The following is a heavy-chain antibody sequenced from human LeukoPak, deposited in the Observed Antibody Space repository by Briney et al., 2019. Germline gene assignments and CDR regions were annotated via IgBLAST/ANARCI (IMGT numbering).Heavy chain of an antibody. CDR2: ITSSSSSI. V-gene: IGHV3-48*01. CDR3: ARMSGYDSRYYYYYYMDV. J-gene: IGHJ6*03. Sequence: GGSLRLSCAASGFTFSSYGMNWVRQAPGKGLQWVSYITSSSSSIYYADSVKGRFTISRDNAKNSLYLQMNSLRAEDTAVYYCARMSGYDSRYYYYYYMDVWGKGTTVTVSS. D-gene: IGHD5-12*01. CDR1: GFTFSSYG.